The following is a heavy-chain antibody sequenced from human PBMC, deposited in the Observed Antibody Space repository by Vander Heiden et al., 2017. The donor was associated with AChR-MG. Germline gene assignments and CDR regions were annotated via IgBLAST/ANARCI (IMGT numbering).Heavy chain of an antibody. V-gene: IGHV3-66*02. CDR1: GFTVSRNY. J-gene: IGHJ4*02. Sequence: EVQLVASGGGLVPPGGSLRLSCAASGFTVSRNYVGWVRQAPGEGLEWVSVIYSGGSTYYADSVKGRFTISRDNSKNTLYLQMNSLRAEDTAVYYCARVSQRIYWGQGTLVTVSS. CDR3: ARVSQRIY. D-gene: IGHD2-2*01. CDR2: IYSGGST.